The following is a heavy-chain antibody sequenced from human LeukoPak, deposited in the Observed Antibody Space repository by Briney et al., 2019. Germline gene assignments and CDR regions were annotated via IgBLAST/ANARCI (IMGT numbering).Heavy chain of an antibody. CDR3: ARVAERMTTIWFDP. CDR1: GYSISSGYY. J-gene: IGHJ5*02. V-gene: IGHV4-38-2*02. D-gene: IGHD4-17*01. Sequence: SETLSLTCTVSGYSISSGYYWGWIRQPPGKGLEWIGSIYHSGSTYYNPSLKSRVTISVDTSKNQFSLKLSSVTAADTAVYYCARVAERMTTIWFDPWGQGTLVTVSS. CDR2: IYHSGST.